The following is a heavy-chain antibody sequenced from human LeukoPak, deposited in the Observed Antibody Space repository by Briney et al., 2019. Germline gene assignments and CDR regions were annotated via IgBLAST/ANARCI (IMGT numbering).Heavy chain of an antibody. D-gene: IGHD6-19*01. Sequence: GGSLILSCVASGFTFSTYWMHWVRQAPGKGLVWVSRISYDGSSTNYADSVKGRFSISRDNAKNTVYLQMNSLRAEDTAVYYCAREAAVAGIYFDSWGQGTLVTVSS. V-gene: IGHV3-74*01. J-gene: IGHJ4*02. CDR3: AREAAVAGIYFDS. CDR2: ISYDGSST. CDR1: GFTFSTYW.